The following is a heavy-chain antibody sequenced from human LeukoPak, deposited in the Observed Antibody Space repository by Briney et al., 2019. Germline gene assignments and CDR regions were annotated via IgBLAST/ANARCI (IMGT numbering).Heavy chain of an antibody. CDR1: GDSISSGAYS. Sequence: SETLSLTCVVSGDSISSGAYSWSWLRQPPGKGLEWIGYIFHTGSTFYNPSLKSRVTISVDNSKNQFSLRLSSVTAADTAVYYCARELWFANAPGSWLDPWGQGALVTVSS. V-gene: IGHV4-30-2*01. D-gene: IGHD2-21*01. CDR2: IFHTGST. CDR3: ARELWFANAPGSWLDP. J-gene: IGHJ5*02.